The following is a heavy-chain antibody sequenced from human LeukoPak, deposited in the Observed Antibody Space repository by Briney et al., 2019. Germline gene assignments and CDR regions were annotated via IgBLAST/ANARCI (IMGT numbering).Heavy chain of an antibody. CDR2: VSAYNDNT. D-gene: IGHD3-16*01. V-gene: IGHV1-18*01. J-gene: IGHJ4*02. CDR1: GYTFDSRG. Sequence: ASVKVSCKASGYTFDSRGISWVRQAPGQGLAWMGWVSAYNDNTNYAQKVQGRVTMTTDTSTSTAYMELRSLRSDDTAVYYCARVTATPVFDFWGQGTLVTVSS. CDR3: ARVTATPVFDF.